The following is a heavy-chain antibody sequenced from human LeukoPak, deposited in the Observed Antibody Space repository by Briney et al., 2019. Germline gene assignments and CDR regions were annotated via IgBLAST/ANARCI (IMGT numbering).Heavy chain of an antibody. Sequence: ASVKVSCKVSGYTLTGLSMHWVRQAPGKGLEWMGGFDPEDGETIYAQKFQGRVTMTEDTSTDTAYMELSSLRSEDTAVYYCATATGSYSYYYGMDVWGQGTTVTVSS. CDR2: FDPEDGET. J-gene: IGHJ6*02. D-gene: IGHD1-26*01. CDR1: GYTLTGLS. V-gene: IGHV1-24*01. CDR3: ATATGSYSYYYGMDV.